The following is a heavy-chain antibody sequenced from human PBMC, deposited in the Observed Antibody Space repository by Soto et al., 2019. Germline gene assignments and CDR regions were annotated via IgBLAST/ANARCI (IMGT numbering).Heavy chain of an antibody. J-gene: IGHJ4*02. CDR3: VKDSSRWYYFAY. D-gene: IGHD6-13*01. CDR1: GFTFNSFA. V-gene: IGHV3-23*01. CDR2: ITGSGSFT. Sequence: PGGSLRLSCAASGFTFNSFAMSWVRQAPGEGLEWVSGITGSGSFTYYAASVKGRFTISRDNRKNTLYLQIDSLRGEDTASYYCVKDSSRWYYFAYWGPGTLVTVS.